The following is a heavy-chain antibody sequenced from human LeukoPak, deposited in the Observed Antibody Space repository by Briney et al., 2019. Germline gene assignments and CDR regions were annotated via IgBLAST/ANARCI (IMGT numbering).Heavy chain of an antibody. D-gene: IGHD3-22*01. CDR2: IIPIFGTA. Sequence: ASVKVSCKASGGTFSSYAISWVRQAPGQGLEWMGGIIPIFGTANYAQKFQGRVTITADESTSTAYMELSSLRSEDTAVYYCARGPNYYDSSGYYYVSYFDHWGQGTLVTVSS. CDR3: ARGPNYYDSSGYYYVSYFDH. CDR1: GGTFSSYA. V-gene: IGHV1-69*13. J-gene: IGHJ4*02.